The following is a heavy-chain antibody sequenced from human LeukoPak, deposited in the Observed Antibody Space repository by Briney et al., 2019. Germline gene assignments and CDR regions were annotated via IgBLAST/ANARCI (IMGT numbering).Heavy chain of an antibody. D-gene: IGHD3-10*01. J-gene: IGHJ4*02. V-gene: IGHV4-39*01. Sequence: SETLSLTCTVSGGSISSSSYYWGWIRQPPGKGLEWIGSIYYSGSTYYNPSLKSRVTISVDTSKNQFSLKLSSVTAADTAVYYCAGQVAVGLSGDYWGQGTLVTVSS. CDR2: IYYSGST. CDR3: AGQVAVGLSGDY. CDR1: GGSISSSSYY.